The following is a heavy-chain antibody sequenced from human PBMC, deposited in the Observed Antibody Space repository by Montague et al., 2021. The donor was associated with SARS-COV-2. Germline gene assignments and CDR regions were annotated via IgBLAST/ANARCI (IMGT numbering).Heavy chain of an antibody. Sequence: TRSLTCTVSGASISTGIDYWSWIRQPAGKGLEWIGRIRTTGHTDYNSSLESRVFMSVDTSTNQFSLSLTSVTAADTAVYFCARFGSGTLEFDLWGQGTLVTVSS. D-gene: IGHD1-26*01. J-gene: IGHJ4*02. CDR3: ARFGSGTLEFDL. CDR1: GASISTGIDY. V-gene: IGHV4-61*02. CDR2: IRTTGHT.